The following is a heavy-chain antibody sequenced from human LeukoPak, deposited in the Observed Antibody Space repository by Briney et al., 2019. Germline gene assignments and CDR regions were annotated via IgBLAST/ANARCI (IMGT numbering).Heavy chain of an antibody. D-gene: IGHD5-12*01. Sequence: GGFLRLSCAASGFTFSSYSMNWVRQAPGKGLEWVSSISSSSSYIYYADSVKGRFTISRDNAKNSLYLQMNSLRAEDTALYYCAKDIGGSGYGYFDYWGQGTLVTVSS. CDR2: ISSSSSYI. CDR3: AKDIGGSGYGYFDY. CDR1: GFTFSSYS. J-gene: IGHJ4*02. V-gene: IGHV3-21*04.